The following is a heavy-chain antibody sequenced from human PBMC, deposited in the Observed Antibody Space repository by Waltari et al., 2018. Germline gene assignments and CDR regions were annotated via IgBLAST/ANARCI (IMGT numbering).Heavy chain of an antibody. J-gene: IGHJ4*02. Sequence: VQLLESGGGLVQPGGSLRLSCAVSGFTFNKYVMTWVRQAPGKGLEWVSSIRATGGTTYYADSGKGRFTISRDNSKTTVFLQMKSLGAEDTAMYYCARKNSSTWPAFDYWGQGLLVTVSS. CDR2: IRATGGTT. V-gene: IGHV3-23*01. D-gene: IGHD6-13*01. CDR3: ARKNSSTWPAFDY. CDR1: GFTFNKYV.